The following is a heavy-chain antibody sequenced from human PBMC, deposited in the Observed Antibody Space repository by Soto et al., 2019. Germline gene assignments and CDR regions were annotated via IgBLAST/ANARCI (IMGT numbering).Heavy chain of an antibody. CDR2: IDPSDSYT. CDR3: ASRPSTSGMGGYYYGMDV. Sequence: PGESLKISCQGSGYSFTIYCISWVRQMPGKGLEWMGWIDPSDSYTNYSPSFQGHVTISADKSISTAYLQWSSLKASDTAMYYCASRPSTSGMGGYYYGMDVWGQGTTVTVSS. CDR1: GYSFTIYC. V-gene: IGHV5-10-1*01. D-gene: IGHD2-2*01. J-gene: IGHJ6*02.